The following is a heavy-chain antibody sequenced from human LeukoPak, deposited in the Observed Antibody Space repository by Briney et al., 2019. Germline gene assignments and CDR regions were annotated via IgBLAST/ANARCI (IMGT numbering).Heavy chain of an antibody. CDR1: GFTFSTYS. CDR3: ARAMTTVVTPVEY. V-gene: IGHV3-21*01. J-gene: IGHJ4*02. Sequence: TGGSLRLSCAASGFTFSTYSMNWVRQAPGKGLGWVSSISSSSDYIYYADSVKGRFTISRDNAKNSLYLQMNSLRAEDTAVYYCARAMTTVVTPVEYWGQGSLVTVSS. CDR2: ISSSSDYI. D-gene: IGHD4-23*01.